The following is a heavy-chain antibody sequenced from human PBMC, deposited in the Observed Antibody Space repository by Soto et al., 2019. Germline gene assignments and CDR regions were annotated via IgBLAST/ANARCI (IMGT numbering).Heavy chain of an antibody. CDR1: GYTFTSYA. CDR2: INAGNGNT. CDR3: ARGITLPPPLAS. V-gene: IGHV1-3*01. D-gene: IGHD1-20*01. Sequence: ASVKVSCKASGYTFTSYAMHWVRQAPGQRLEWMGWINAGNGNTKYSQKFQGRVTITRDTSASTAYMELSSLRSEDTAVYYCARGITLPPPLASGGRGPLVPVSS. J-gene: IGHJ4*02.